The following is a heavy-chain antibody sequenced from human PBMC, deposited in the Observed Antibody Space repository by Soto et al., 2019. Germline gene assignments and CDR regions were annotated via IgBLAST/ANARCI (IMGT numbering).Heavy chain of an antibody. CDR2: IIPIFGTA. D-gene: IGHD6-19*01. J-gene: IGHJ6*02. CDR3: AKVRYSSPMGYYYGMDV. Sequence: GASLKVSCKASGYTFTSYYMHWVRQAPGLGLEWVGGIIPIFGTANYAQKFQGRVTITADESTSTSYMEVNNLRSEDTAVYYCAKVRYSSPMGYYYGMDVWGQGTTVTVSS. V-gene: IGHV1-69*13. CDR1: GYTFTSYY.